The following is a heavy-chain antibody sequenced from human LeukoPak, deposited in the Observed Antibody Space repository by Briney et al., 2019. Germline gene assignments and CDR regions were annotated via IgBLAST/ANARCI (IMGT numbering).Heavy chain of an antibody. CDR2: IYYIGNT. D-gene: IGHD3-22*01. CDR1: GGSISSYY. V-gene: IGHV4-59*08. Sequence: SETLSLTCTVSGGSISSYYWSWIRQPPGKGLEWIGYIYYIGNTNYNPSLKSRVIISVDTSKNQFSLKLTSVTAADTAVYYCARQNTYYDSSGYFGYWGQGTLLTVSP. CDR3: ARQNTYYDSSGYFGY. J-gene: IGHJ4*02.